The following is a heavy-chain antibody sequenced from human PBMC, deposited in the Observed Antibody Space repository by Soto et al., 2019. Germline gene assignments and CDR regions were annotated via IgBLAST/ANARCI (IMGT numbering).Heavy chain of an antibody. CDR2: IIPIFGTA. Sequence: QVQLVQSGAEVKKPGSSVKVSCKASGGTFSSYAISWVRQAPGQGLEWMGGIIPIFGTANYAQTFQGRVTVTADESTSTAYMELSSLRSEDTAVYYCARGRLEYSSSSPRYVYPYYYGMDVWGQGTTVTVSS. J-gene: IGHJ6*02. D-gene: IGHD6-6*01. CDR3: ARGRLEYSSSSPRYVYPYYYGMDV. CDR1: GGTFSSYA. V-gene: IGHV1-69*01.